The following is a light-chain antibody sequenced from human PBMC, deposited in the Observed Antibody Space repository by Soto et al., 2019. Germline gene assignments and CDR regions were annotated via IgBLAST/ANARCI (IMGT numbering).Light chain of an antibody. CDR1: LSVSSY. CDR3: QQCGGSPT. V-gene: IGKV3-20*01. J-gene: IGKJ1*01. CDR2: GAS. Sequence: VLTQSPATLSLSPGDSATLSCRTSLSVSSYLAWYQQKPGQAPRLLIYGASSRATGIQDRFSGSGSGTEFTLTIRRLEAEDFAMYYCQQCGGSPTCGQGTKVDIK.